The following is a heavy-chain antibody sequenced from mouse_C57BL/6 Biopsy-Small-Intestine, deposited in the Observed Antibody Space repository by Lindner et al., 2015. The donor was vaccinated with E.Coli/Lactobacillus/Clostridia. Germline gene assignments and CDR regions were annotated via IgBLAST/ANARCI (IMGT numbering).Heavy chain of an antibody. CDR2: IYPGDGDT. J-gene: IGHJ2*01. Sequence: VQLQESGAELVKPGASAKLSCKASGYAFSSSWMNWVKQRPGKGLEWIGRIYPGDGDTNYNGKFKGKATLTADKSSSTAYMQLSSLTSEDSAVYYCAGYYFDYWGQGTTLTVSS. CDR1: GYAFSSSW. V-gene: IGHV1-82*01. CDR3: AGYYFDY.